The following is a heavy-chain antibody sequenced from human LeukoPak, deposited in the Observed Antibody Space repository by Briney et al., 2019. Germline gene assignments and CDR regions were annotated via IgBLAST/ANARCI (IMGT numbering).Heavy chain of an antibody. J-gene: IGHJ4*01. CDR3: ARLNGHYSRGVDY. Sequence: GGSLRLSCEASGFTLSDYHMSWIRQAPGKGLEWVSQISSSAYTMHHANSVKGRFTISRDNAKNSLSLQMNSLRADDTAVYYCARLNGHYSRGVDYWGQGTLVTVSS. D-gene: IGHD2-15*01. CDR2: ISSSAYTM. CDR1: GFTLSDYH. V-gene: IGHV3-11*01.